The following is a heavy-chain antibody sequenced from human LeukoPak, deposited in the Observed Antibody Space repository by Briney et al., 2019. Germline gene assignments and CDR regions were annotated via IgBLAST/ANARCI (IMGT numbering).Heavy chain of an antibody. CDR2: IYTSGGT. Sequence: SETLSLTSTVSGGSISSYYWSWIRQPAGKGLEWIGRIYTSGGTNYNPSLKRRFTMSVDTSKNKFSLKLSSVTAADTAVYYCARYGSGSYYTPPYYYYYYMDVWGKGTTVTISS. D-gene: IGHD3-10*01. J-gene: IGHJ6*03. CDR1: GGSISSYY. V-gene: IGHV4-4*07. CDR3: ARYGSGSYYTPPYYYYYYMDV.